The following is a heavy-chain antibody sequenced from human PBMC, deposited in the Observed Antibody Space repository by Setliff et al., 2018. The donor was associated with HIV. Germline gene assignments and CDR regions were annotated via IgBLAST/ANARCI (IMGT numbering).Heavy chain of an antibody. D-gene: IGHD2-8*01. V-gene: IGHV4-34*01. CDR1: GGSFSSYY. CDR2: INHSGST. CDR3: ARPTTGVGGGAAFDI. Sequence: LSLTCAVYGGSFSSYYWSWIRQPPGKGLEWIGEINHSGSTNYNPSLKSRVTISVDTSKNHFSLKLNSVTAADTAVYFCARPTTGVGGGAAFDIWG. J-gene: IGHJ3*02.